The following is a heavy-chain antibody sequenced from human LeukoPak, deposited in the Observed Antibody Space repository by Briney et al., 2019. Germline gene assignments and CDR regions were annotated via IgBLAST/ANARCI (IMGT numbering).Heavy chain of an antibody. D-gene: IGHD3-3*01. J-gene: IGHJ5*02. CDR1: GGTFSSYA. CDR2: IIPIFGTA. V-gene: IGHV1-69*05. Sequence: SVKVSCKASGGTFSSYAISWVRQAPGQGLEWMGRIIPIFGTANYAQKFQGRVTITTDESTSTAYMALSSLRSEDTAVYYCASDPIPFGVVTPYNWFDPWGQGTLVTVSS. CDR3: ASDPIPFGVVTPYNWFDP.